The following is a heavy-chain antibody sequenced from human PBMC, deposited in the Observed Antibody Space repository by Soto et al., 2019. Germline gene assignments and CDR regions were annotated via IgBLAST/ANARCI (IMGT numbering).Heavy chain of an antibody. J-gene: IGHJ4*02. CDR3: ARRDPYGDYVDY. Sequence: PSETLSLTCTVSGGSISSGSYYWGWIRQPPGKGLEWIGSIYYSGSTYYNPSLKSRVTISVDTSKNQFSLKLSSVTAADTAVYYCARRDPYGDYVDYWGQGTLVTVSS. D-gene: IGHD4-17*01. V-gene: IGHV4-39*01. CDR1: GGSISSGSYY. CDR2: IYYSGST.